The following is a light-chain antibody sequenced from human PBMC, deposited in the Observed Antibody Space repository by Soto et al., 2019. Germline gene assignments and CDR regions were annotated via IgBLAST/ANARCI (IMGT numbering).Light chain of an antibody. V-gene: IGKV3-20*01. Sequence: EIVLTQSPGTLSLSPGERATLSCRASQSVISNFLAWYQHKPGQAPRLLIYGASSRATGIPGRFSGSGSGTDFTLTISRLEPEDFAVYYCQQYGSSPPTFGQGTKV. CDR2: GAS. CDR3: QQYGSSPPT. J-gene: IGKJ1*01. CDR1: QSVISNF.